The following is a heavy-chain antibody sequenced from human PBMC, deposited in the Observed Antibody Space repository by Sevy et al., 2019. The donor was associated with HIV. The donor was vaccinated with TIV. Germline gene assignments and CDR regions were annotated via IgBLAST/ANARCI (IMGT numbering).Heavy chain of an antibody. Sequence: SETLSLTCAVYGGSFSGYYWSWIRQPPGKGLEWIGEINHSGSTNYNPSLKSRVTISVDTSKNQFSLKLGSVTAADTAVYYCAGDYYGSGSYYNNSPNWFDPWGQGTLVTVSS. D-gene: IGHD3-10*01. V-gene: IGHV4-34*01. CDR3: AGDYYGSGSYYNNSPNWFDP. J-gene: IGHJ5*02. CDR1: GGSFSGYY. CDR2: INHSGST.